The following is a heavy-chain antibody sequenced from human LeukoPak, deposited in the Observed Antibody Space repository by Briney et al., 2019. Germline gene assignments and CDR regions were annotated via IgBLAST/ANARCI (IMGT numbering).Heavy chain of an antibody. Sequence: SETLSLTCTVSGVSISRYYWSWIRQRPGKGLEWVGYVYYSGSTNYNPSLKSRVTTSVDTTKNQFSLKLSSVTAADTAMYYCARLNYYDSSGYDYYFDYWGQGTLVTVSS. V-gene: IGHV4-59*01. CDR2: VYYSGST. D-gene: IGHD3-22*01. J-gene: IGHJ4*02. CDR3: ARLNYYDSSGYDYYFDY. CDR1: GVSISRYY.